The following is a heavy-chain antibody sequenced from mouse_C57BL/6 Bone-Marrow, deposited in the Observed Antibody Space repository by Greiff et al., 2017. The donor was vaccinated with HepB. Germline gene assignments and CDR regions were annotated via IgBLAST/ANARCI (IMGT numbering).Heavy chain of an antibody. V-gene: IGHV5-17*01. CDR3: ARGRNGPYYAMDY. Sequence: EVMLVESGGGLVKPGGSLKLSCAASGFTFSDYGMHWVRQAPEKGLEWVAYISSGSSTIYYADTVKGRFTISRDNAKNTLFLQMTSLRSEDTAMYYCARGRNGPYYAMDYWGQGTSVTVSS. CDR1: GFTFSDYG. CDR2: ISSGSSTI. J-gene: IGHJ4*01.